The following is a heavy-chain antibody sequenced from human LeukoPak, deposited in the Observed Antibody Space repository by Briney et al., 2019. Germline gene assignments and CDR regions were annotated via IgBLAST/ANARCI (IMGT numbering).Heavy chain of an antibody. Sequence: GGSLRLSCAASGFTFSSYSMNWVRQAPGKGLEWVSSISSNSSYIYYADSVKGRFTISRDNAKDSLYLQMNSLRAEDTAVNYCARDPPTAYYYDSSGYQAEYYFDYWGQGTLVTVSS. V-gene: IGHV3-21*01. CDR2: ISSNSSYI. D-gene: IGHD3-22*01. J-gene: IGHJ4*02. CDR1: GFTFSSYS. CDR3: ARDPPTAYYYDSSGYQAEYYFDY.